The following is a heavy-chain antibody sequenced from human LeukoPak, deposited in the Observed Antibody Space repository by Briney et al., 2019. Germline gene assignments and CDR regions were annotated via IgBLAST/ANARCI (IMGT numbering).Heavy chain of an antibody. D-gene: IGHD6-13*01. V-gene: IGHV1-69*02. J-gene: IGHJ6*02. CDR2: IIPILGIA. CDR3: ARGLQQLVYYYYGMDV. Sequence: GASVKVSCKASGYTFTGYYMYWVRQAPGQGLEWMGRIIPILGIANYAQKFQGRVTITADKSTSTAYMELSSLRSEDTAVYYCARGLQQLVYYYYGMDVWGQGTTVTVSS. CDR1: GYTFTGYY.